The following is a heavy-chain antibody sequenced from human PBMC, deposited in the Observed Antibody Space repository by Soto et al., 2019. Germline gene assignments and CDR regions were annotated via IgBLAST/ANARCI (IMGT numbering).Heavy chain of an antibody. CDR2: INAANGDT. CDR1: GYTFTSYG. J-gene: IGHJ5*02. Sequence: ASVKSSCKASGYTFTSYGIHWVRQAPGQRLEWMGWINAANGDTKYSPKFQGRVTITRDTYASTAYMELSSLRSEDTAVYYCVRRHVSATGIDWLDPRGQGTMVLVS. V-gene: IGHV1-3*01. D-gene: IGHD6-13*01. CDR3: VRRHVSATGIDWLDP.